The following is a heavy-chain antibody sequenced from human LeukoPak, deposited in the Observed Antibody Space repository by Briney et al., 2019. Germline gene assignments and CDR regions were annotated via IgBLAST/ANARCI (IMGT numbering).Heavy chain of an antibody. J-gene: IGHJ3*02. Sequence: GASVKVSCKASGGTFSSYAISWVRQAPGQGLEWMGGIIPIFGTANYAQKCQGRVTITTDESTSTAYMELSSLRSEDTAVYYCARARSGWSTIPDAFDIWGQGTMVTVSS. V-gene: IGHV1-69*05. CDR2: IIPIFGTA. D-gene: IGHD2-15*01. CDR3: ARARSGWSTIPDAFDI. CDR1: GGTFSSYA.